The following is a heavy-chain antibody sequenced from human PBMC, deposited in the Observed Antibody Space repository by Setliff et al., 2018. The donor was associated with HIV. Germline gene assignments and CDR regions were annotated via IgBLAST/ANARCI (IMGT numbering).Heavy chain of an antibody. Sequence: SETLSLTCAVSGASINTINHLWDWIRQPPGKGLEWIGSIYHSGSTYYNPSLRSRVTISVDTSKNQFSLKLSSVTAADTAVYYCARDAPTVYANGWFDPWGQGTLVTVSS. CDR2: IYHSGST. CDR1: GASINTINHL. J-gene: IGHJ5*02. V-gene: IGHV4-39*07. CDR3: ARDAPTVYANGWFDP. D-gene: IGHD2-8*01.